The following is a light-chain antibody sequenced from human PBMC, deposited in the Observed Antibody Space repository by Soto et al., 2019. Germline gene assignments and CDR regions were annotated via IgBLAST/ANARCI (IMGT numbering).Light chain of an antibody. J-gene: IGKJ5*01. V-gene: IGKV3-11*01. CDR3: QQRSNWPPTIT. CDR2: DAS. CDR1: QSVSSY. Sequence: EIVLTQSPATLSLSLGERTTLXXRASQSVSSYLAWYQQKPGQAPRLLXXDASNRATGIPARFSGSGSGTDFTLTISSLEPEDFAVYYCQQRSNWPPTITFGQGTRLEIK.